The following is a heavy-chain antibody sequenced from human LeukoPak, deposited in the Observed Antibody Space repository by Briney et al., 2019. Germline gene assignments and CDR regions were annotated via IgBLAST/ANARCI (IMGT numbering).Heavy chain of an antibody. Sequence: GGSLRLSCAASGFTFSTYSMNWVRQAPGKGLEWVSYISNSGGTIYYADSVKGRFTISRDNAKNSLYLQMDSLRAEDTAVYYCARDRGYTYGFPSDYWGQGTLVTVSS. CDR3: ARDRGYTYGFPSDY. D-gene: IGHD5-18*01. V-gene: IGHV3-48*04. CDR2: ISNSGGTI. CDR1: GFTFSTYS. J-gene: IGHJ4*02.